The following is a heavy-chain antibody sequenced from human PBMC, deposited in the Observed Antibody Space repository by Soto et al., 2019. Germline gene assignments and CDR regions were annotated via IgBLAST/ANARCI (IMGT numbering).Heavy chain of an antibody. CDR3: XXXXXXXXXSVPYS. Sequence: QAQLVESGGGVVQPGRSLRLSCAASGFAFSSYGMHWVRQAPGTGLEWVAVISYDGSLQHYADSVKGRFTISRDNSKNMVLLQXSXLXXXXXXXXXXXXXXXXXXXSVPYSWGQGTLVSVSS. J-gene: IGHJ4*02. V-gene: IGHV3-30*03. CDR2: ISYDGSLQ. CDR1: GFAFSSYG.